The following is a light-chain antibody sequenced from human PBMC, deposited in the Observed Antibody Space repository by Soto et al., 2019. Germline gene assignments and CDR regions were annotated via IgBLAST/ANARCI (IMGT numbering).Light chain of an antibody. CDR3: QSYDSSLSGHVV. V-gene: IGLV1-40*01. J-gene: IGLJ2*01. CDR1: SSNIGTGFD. Sequence: QSVLTQPPSVSGAPGQRVTISCTGSSSNIGTGFDVHWYQQLPGTAPKLLIYGNNNRPSGVPDRFSGSKSGTSASLAITGLQADDEGDYYCQSYDSSLSGHVVFGGGTKLTVL. CDR2: GNN.